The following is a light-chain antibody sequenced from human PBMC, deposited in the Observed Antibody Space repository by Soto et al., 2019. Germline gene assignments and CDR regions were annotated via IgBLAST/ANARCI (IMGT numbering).Light chain of an antibody. CDR1: QYVDTY. J-gene: IGKJ1*01. V-gene: IGKV1-39*01. Sequence: DIQMTQSPSSLSESVRDRVTITCRASQYVDTYLNWYQQKPGKAPKLLIYGASSLQSGVPSRFSGIGSGTDFTLTISSLQPEDSATYYCQQSYRTPRSFGQGTKVEVK. CDR3: QQSYRTPRS. CDR2: GAS.